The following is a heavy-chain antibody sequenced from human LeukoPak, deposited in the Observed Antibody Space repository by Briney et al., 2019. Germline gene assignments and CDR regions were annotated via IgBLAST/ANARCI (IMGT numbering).Heavy chain of an antibody. Sequence: GGSLRLSCAASGFTFSSYAMSWVRQAPGKGLEWVALISSDGNDNYYADSVKGRFTISRDNSKNTLYLQMNSLRAEDTAVYYCARDPKLRYFDWLLFLDYWGQGTLVTVSS. CDR2: ISSDGNDN. J-gene: IGHJ4*02. V-gene: IGHV3-30*04. CDR1: GFTFSSYA. CDR3: ARDPKLRYFDWLLFLDY. D-gene: IGHD3-9*01.